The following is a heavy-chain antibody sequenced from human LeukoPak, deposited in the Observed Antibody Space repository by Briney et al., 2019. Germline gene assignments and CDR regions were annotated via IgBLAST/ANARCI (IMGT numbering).Heavy chain of an antibody. V-gene: IGHV3-30*02. CDR1: GFTFSSYA. CDR3: AKGPTYSSSLKYMDV. J-gene: IGHJ6*03. D-gene: IGHD6-13*01. Sequence: PGGSLRLSCAASGFTFSSYAMHWVRQAPGKGLDWVAFTRYDGNIKYYADSVKGRFTISRDNSKNTLYLQMNSLRVEDTAVYYCAKGPTYSSSLKYMDVWGKGTTVTISS. CDR2: TRYDGNIK.